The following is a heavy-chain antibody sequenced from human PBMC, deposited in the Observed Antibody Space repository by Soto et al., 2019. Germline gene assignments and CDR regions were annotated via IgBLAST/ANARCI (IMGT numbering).Heavy chain of an antibody. CDR2: IYPGDSDT. CDR3: ARPGYYYESSGYYQDGLFDY. Sequence: GESLKISCKGSGYSFTSYWIGWVRQMPGKGLEWMGIIYPGDSDTRYSPSFQGQVTISADKSISTAYLQWSSLKASDTAMYYCARPGYYYESSGYYQDGLFDYWGHGTLVTVSS. D-gene: IGHD3-22*01. V-gene: IGHV5-51*01. CDR1: GYSFTSYW. J-gene: IGHJ4*01.